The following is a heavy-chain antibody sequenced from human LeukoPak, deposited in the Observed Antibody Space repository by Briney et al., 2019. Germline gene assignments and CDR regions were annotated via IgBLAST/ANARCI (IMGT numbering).Heavy chain of an antibody. V-gene: IGHV3-11*03. CDR1: GFTFSDYY. Sequence: PGGSLRLSCAASGFTFSDYYMSWIRQAPGKGLEWVSYISSSSSYTNYVDSVKGRFTISRDNAKNSLYLQMNSLRAEDTAVYYCARSDYYYYYYGMDVWGQGTTVTVSS. CDR3: ARSDYYYYYYGMDV. J-gene: IGHJ6*02. CDR2: ISSSSSYT.